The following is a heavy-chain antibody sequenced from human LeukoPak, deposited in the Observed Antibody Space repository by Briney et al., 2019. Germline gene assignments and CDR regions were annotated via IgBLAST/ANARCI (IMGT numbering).Heavy chain of an antibody. CDR2: IKQDGSEK. CDR3: ARPLDIRRGNYGDYLDY. CDR1: GFTFSSYW. D-gene: IGHD4-17*01. Sequence: PSGGSLRLSCAASGFTFSSYWMTWVRQAPGKGLEWVANIKQDGSEKYYVDSVKGRFTISRDNAKNSLYLQMNSLRAEDTAVYYCARPLDIRRGNYGDYLDYWGQGTLVTVSS. V-gene: IGHV3-7*01. J-gene: IGHJ4*02.